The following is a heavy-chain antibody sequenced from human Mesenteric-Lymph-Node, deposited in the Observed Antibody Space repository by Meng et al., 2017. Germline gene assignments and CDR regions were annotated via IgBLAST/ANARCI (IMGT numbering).Heavy chain of an antibody. Sequence: ETLSLTCAASGFTLTSYYMHWVRHAPGKGLVWVSAINSDGSITTYADSVKCRFTISRDNAKNTLYLQMDSLRGEDTAVYYCASQTNTGHWGQGALVTVSS. CDR1: GFTLTSYY. V-gene: IGHV3-74*03. J-gene: IGHJ4*02. D-gene: IGHD4-17*01. CDR3: ASQTNTGH. CDR2: INSDGSIT.